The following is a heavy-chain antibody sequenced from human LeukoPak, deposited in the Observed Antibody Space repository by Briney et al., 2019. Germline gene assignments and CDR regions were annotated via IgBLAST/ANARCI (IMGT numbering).Heavy chain of an antibody. CDR2: IYYSGST. CDR3: ARGTIAAAGGDAFDI. V-gene: IGHV4-61*01. D-gene: IGHD6-13*01. CDR1: GGSISSSSYY. Sequence: SETLSLTCTVSGGSISSSSYYWSWNRQPPGKGLEWIGYIYYSGSTNYNPSLKSRVTISVDTSKNQFSLKLSSVTAADTAVYYCARGTIAAAGGDAFDIWGQGTMVTVSS. J-gene: IGHJ3*02.